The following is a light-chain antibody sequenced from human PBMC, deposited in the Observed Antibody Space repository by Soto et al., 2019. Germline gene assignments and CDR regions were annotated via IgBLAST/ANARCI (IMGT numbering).Light chain of an antibody. CDR1: QSVNNN. J-gene: IGKJ4*01. Sequence: IVLTQSPATLSVSPGARFALSCKASQSVNNNLAWYQQKPGQAPRLLIYDASTRTNGTPTRFSGRGSGLKFTLTISSLQSEDFAVYYCQQYHNWLTFGGGTKVDIK. CDR3: QQYHNWLT. V-gene: IGKV3-15*01. CDR2: DAS.